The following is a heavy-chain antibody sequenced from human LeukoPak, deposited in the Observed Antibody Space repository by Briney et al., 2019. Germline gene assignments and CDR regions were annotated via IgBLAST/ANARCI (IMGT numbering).Heavy chain of an antibody. J-gene: IGHJ4*02. V-gene: IGHV3-48*03. CDR3: ARDLYSSSPDFDY. Sequence: PGRSLRLSCAASGFTFNSYEMNWVRQAPGKGLEWVSYISSSGNTIYYADSVKGRFTISRDNAKNSLYLQMNSLRAEDTAVYYCARDLYSSSPDFDYWGQGTLVTVSS. D-gene: IGHD6-13*01. CDR1: GFTFNSYE. CDR2: ISSSGNTI.